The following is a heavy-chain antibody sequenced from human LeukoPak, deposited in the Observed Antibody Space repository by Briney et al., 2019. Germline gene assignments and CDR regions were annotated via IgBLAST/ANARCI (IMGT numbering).Heavy chain of an antibody. Sequence: PGGSLRLSCAASGFTFSSYWMHWVRQAPGKGLEWVSGISWNSGSIGYADSVKGRFTISRDNAKNSLYLQMNSLRAEDTALYYCAKVGKLRYFDWDFDYWGQGTLVTVSS. D-gene: IGHD3-9*01. CDR3: AKVGKLRYFDWDFDY. J-gene: IGHJ4*02. CDR2: ISWNSGSI. V-gene: IGHV3-9*01. CDR1: GFTFSSYW.